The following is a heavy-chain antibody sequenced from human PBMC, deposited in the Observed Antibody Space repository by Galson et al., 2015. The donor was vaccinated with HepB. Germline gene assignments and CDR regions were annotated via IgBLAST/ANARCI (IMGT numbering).Heavy chain of an antibody. CDR3: ARARIRRLQFTEPFDY. CDR1: GGSFSGYY. CDR2: INHSGST. J-gene: IGHJ4*02. Sequence: ETLSLTCAVYGGSFSGYYWSWIRQPPGKGLEWIGEINHSGSTNYNPSLKSRVTISVDTSKNQFSLKLSSVTAADTAVYYCARARIRRLQFTEPFDYWGQGTLVTVSS. V-gene: IGHV4-34*01. D-gene: IGHD5-24*01.